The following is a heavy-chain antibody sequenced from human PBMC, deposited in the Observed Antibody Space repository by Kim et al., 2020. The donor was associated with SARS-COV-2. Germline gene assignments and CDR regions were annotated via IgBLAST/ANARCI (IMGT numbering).Heavy chain of an antibody. CDR1: GGSISSYY. V-gene: IGHV4-59*01. CDR3: AREESSSSGWFDP. CDR2: IYYSGST. Sequence: SETLSLTCTVSGGSISSYYWSWIRQPPGKGLEWIGYIYYSGSTNYNPSLKSRVTISVDTSKNQFSLKLSSVTAADTAVYYCAREESSSSGWFDPWGQGTLVTVSS. J-gene: IGHJ5*02. D-gene: IGHD6-6*01.